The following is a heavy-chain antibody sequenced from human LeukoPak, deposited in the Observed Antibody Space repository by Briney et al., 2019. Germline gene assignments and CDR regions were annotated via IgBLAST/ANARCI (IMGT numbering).Heavy chain of an antibody. J-gene: IGHJ4*02. Sequence: SETLSLTCTVSGGSISSGDYYWSWIRQPPGQGLEWIGYIYYRGSTYYNPSLKSRVIISVDTSKNQSSLKLSSMTAAATAVYYCARERTYYFDYWGQGTQVTVSS. V-gene: IGHV4-30-4*01. CDR1: GGSISSGDYY. CDR2: IYYRGST. CDR3: ARERTYYFDY.